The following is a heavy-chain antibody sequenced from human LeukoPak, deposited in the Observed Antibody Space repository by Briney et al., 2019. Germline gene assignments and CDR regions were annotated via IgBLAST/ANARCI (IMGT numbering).Heavy chain of an antibody. V-gene: IGHV3-48*03. CDR3: ARDLYYYGSGNYVPGLPDY. Sequence: GGSLRLSCEASGFTFSGYEMNWVGQAPGKGLEWISYICXXGITTYYADSVKGRFTISRDDAKKLLYLEMNSLRAEDTAVYYCARDLYYYGSGNYVPGLPDYWGQGTLVTVSS. CDR1: GFTFSGYE. CDR2: ICXXGITT. D-gene: IGHD3-10*01. J-gene: IGHJ4*02.